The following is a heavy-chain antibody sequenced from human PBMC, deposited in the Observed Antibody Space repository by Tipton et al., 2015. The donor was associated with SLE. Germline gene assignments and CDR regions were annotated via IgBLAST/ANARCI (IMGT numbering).Heavy chain of an antibody. CDR1: GFNFDAHA. V-gene: IGHV3-9*01. J-gene: IGHJ6*02. CDR2: IDWRSGRV. Sequence: SLRLSCTASGFNFDAHAMHWVRQAPGKGLEWVSSIDWRSGRVDYADSVKGRFTISRDNGKNSLYLQMNSLRAEDTALYYCGKDMSRVTTLGGLDVWGQGTTVTVSS. CDR3: GKDMSRVTTLGGLDV. D-gene: IGHD4-17*01.